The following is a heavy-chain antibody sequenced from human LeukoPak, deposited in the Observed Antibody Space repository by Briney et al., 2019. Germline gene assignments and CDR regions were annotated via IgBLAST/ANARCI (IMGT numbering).Heavy chain of an antibody. CDR3: ARALNLLDPVTLDY. CDR1: GFTFSSYA. D-gene: IGHD1-1*01. J-gene: IGHJ4*02. Sequence: GGSLRLSCAVSGFTFSSYAMHWVRQAPGKGLEWVSYIGISSSSTIYYADSVKGRFTISRDNAKNSLYLQMNSLRAEDTAVYYCARALNLLDPVTLDYWGQGTLVTVSS. CDR2: IGISSSSTI. V-gene: IGHV3-48*01.